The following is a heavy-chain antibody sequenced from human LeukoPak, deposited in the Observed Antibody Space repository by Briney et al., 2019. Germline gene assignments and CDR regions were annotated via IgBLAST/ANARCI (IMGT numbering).Heavy chain of an antibody. CDR2: ISSSSSYI. D-gene: IGHD3-9*01. Sequence: GGSLRLSCAASGFTFSSYEMNWVRQAQGKGREWVSYISSSSSYIYYADSVKGRFTISRDNAKNSLYLQMNSLRAEDTAVYYCARLFSTYYDILTGYSPGAFDIWGQGTMVTVSS. V-gene: IGHV3-21*05. J-gene: IGHJ3*02. CDR1: GFTFSSYE. CDR3: ARLFSTYYDILTGYSPGAFDI.